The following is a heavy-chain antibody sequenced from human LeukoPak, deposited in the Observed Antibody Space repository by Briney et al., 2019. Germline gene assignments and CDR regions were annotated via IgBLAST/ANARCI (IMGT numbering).Heavy chain of an antibody. CDR3: ARDSHGTFGYYYYGMDV. J-gene: IGHJ6*02. D-gene: IGHD1-14*01. CDR2: IYTSGST. CDR1: GGSISSGSYY. Sequence: SETLSLTCTVSGGSISSGSYYWSWIRQPAGKGLEWIGRIYTSGSTNYNPSLKSRVTISVDTSKNQFSLKLSSVPAADTAVYYCARDSHGTFGYYYYGMDVWGQGTTVTVSS. V-gene: IGHV4-61*02.